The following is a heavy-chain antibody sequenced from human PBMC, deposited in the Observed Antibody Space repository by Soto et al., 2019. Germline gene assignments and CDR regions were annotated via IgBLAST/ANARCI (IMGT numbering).Heavy chain of an antibody. Sequence: SETLSLTCTVSGGSISSYYWSWIRQPPGKGLEWIGYIYYSGSTNYNPSLKSRVTISVDTSKNQFSLKLSSVTAADTAVYYCARGGSGWSMGLTGGAFDIWGQGTMVTVSS. CDR3: ARGGSGWSMGLTGGAFDI. CDR2: IYYSGST. J-gene: IGHJ3*02. CDR1: GGSISSYY. V-gene: IGHV4-59*01. D-gene: IGHD6-19*01.